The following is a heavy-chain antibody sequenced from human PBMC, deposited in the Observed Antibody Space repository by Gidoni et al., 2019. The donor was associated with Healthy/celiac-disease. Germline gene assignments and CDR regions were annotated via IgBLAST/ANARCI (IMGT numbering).Heavy chain of an antibody. V-gene: IGHV4-31*01. J-gene: IGHJ3*02. CDR3: ARLGDEVRGVNAFDI. CDR2: IYYSGST. CDR1: GGSISRGGSY. D-gene: IGHD3-10*01. Sequence: HVQLQESGPGLVKPSQTLSLTCTVSGGSISRGGSYWSWIRQHPGKGLEWIGYIYYSGSTYYNPSLKSLVTISVDTSKNQFSLKLSSVTAADTAVYYCARLGDEVRGVNAFDIWGQGTMVTVSS.